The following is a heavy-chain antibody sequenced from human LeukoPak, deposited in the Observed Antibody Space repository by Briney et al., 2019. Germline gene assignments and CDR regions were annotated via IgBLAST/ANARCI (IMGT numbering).Heavy chain of an antibody. J-gene: IGHJ6*03. CDR1: GGTFSSST. CDR3: ARLAVPAATPIFHDYYYMDV. D-gene: IGHD2-2*02. Sequence: SVKVSCTASGGTFSSSTISWVRHAPGHGLEWRGRGIPILVIAKSAQKIPGKVTITAATSTSTAHMELSSLRSEDTAVYYCARLAVPAATPIFHDYYYMDVWGKGTTVTVSS. CDR2: GIPILVIA. V-gene: IGHV1-69*02.